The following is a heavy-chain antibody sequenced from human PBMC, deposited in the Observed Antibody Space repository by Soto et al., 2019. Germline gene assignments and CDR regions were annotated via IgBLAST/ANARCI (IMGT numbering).Heavy chain of an antibody. D-gene: IGHD3-10*01. J-gene: IGHJ4*02. CDR3: AGRSAGTYWSFDY. Sequence: QVQLQESGPGLVKPSETLSLTCIVSRGSITSYYWSWIGQPPGKGLDWIGQIHHSGRTNYNPSLSSQLTMSPDTSKDQFSRNLNSVTAADTAVYYGAGRSAGTYWSFDYWGQVTLVSVSA. CDR2: IHHSGRT. CDR1: RGSITSYY. V-gene: IGHV4-59*08.